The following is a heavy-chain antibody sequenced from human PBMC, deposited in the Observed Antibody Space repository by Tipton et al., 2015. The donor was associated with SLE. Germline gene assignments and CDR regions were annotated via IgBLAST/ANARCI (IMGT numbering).Heavy chain of an antibody. CDR2: ISSSRSYI. CDR1: GVTFSSYS. D-gene: IGHD1-26*01. J-gene: IGHJ3*01. V-gene: IGHV3-21*01. Sequence: SLRLSCAASGVTFSSYSMNWVRQAPGKGLEWVSSISSSRSYIYYADTVKGPITISRNNDQNLLYLQMNSLRAEDTAVYSCAREDSGSYDPAFDLWGQGTMVTVSS. CDR3: AREDSGSYDPAFDL.